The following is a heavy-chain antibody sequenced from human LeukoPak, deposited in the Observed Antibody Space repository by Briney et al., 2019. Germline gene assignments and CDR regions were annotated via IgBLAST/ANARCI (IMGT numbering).Heavy chain of an antibody. CDR2: INEDGGEK. CDR1: GFPFRTYW. D-gene: IGHD4-17*01. CDR3: ARTSGDPFDF. J-gene: IGHJ4*02. V-gene: IGHV3-7*01. Sequence: GGSLRLSCAASGFPFRTYWMSWVRQAPGKGLEWVANINEDGGEKYYADSVKGRFTISKDNARNSLYVQMNNLRAEDTAVYYSARTSGDPFDFWGQGTLVAVSS.